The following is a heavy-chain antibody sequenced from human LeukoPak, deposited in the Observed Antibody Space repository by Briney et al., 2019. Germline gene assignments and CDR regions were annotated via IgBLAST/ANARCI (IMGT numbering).Heavy chain of an antibody. Sequence: ASVKVSCKAPGYTFTSYYMHWVRQAPGQGLEWMGIINPSGGSTSYAQKFLGRVTMTRDMSTSTVYMELSSLRSEDTAVYYCARTSSGSYYGPYYFDYWGQGTLVTVSS. D-gene: IGHD1-26*01. V-gene: IGHV1-46*01. CDR3: ARTSSGSYYGPYYFDY. J-gene: IGHJ4*02. CDR2: INPSGGST. CDR1: GYTFTSYY.